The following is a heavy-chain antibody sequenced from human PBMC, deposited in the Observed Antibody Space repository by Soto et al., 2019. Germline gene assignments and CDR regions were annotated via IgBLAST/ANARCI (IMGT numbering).Heavy chain of an antibody. CDR3: AKDVSTGAADYYFDY. V-gene: IGHV3-48*01. D-gene: IGHD6-13*01. J-gene: IGHJ4*02. CDR1: GFTFSTYG. Sequence: EVQLVESGGGLVQPGGSLRLSCAASGFTFSTYGMNWVRQAPGKGLEWVSYISSGSNSIYYADSVKGRFTISRDNSKNTLYLQMNSLRAEDTAVYYCAKDVSTGAADYYFDYWGQGTVVTVSS. CDR2: ISSGSNSI.